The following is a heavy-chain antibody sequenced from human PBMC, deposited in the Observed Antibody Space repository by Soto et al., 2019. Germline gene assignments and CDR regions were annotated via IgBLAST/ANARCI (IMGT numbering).Heavy chain of an antibody. Sequence: PGGSLRLSCAASTFSFGHHWMSWVRQAPGKGLEWVANIKQDGTEQYYVDSVKGRFTISRDNAKDSVFLQMTSLRAEDTAVYYCARIGWGYDYVWGRYLDHWGQGTLVTVSS. J-gene: IGHJ4*02. CDR1: TFSFGHHW. V-gene: IGHV3-7*01. D-gene: IGHD3-16*01. CDR3: ARIGWGYDYVWGRYLDH. CDR2: IKQDGTEQ.